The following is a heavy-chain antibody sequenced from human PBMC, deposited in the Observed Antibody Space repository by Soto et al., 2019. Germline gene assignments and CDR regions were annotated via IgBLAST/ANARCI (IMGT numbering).Heavy chain of an antibody. D-gene: IGHD6-13*01. J-gene: IGHJ6*03. CDR1: GYSFTSYW. CDR2: IYPGDSDT. CDR3: ASVSIAAAGRYYYYMDV. V-gene: IGHV5-51*01. Sequence: PGESLKISCKGSGYSFTSYWIGWVRQMPGKGLEWMGIIYPGDSDTRYSPSFQGQVTISADKSISTAYRQWSSLKASDTAMYYCASVSIAAAGRYYYYMDVWGKGTTVTVSS.